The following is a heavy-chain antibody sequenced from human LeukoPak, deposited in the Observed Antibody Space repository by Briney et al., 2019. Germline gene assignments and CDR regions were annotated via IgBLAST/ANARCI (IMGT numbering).Heavy chain of an antibody. CDR3: ARGRFLEWLFDF. J-gene: IGHJ4*02. Sequence: SETLSLTCTVSGGSISSYYWSWIRQPPGKGLEWIGYIYYSGSTYYNPSLKSRVTMSGDTSKNQFSLKLSSVTAADTAVYYCARGRFLEWLFDFWGQGTLVTVSS. CDR2: IYYSGST. CDR1: GGSISSYY. V-gene: IGHV4-59*12. D-gene: IGHD3-3*01.